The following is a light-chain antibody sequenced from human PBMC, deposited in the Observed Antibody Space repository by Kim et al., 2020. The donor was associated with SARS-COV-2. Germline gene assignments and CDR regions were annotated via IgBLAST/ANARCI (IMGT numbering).Light chain of an antibody. V-gene: IGKV1-33*01. CDR2: DAS. Sequence: DIQMTQSPSSLSASVGDRVTITCQASQDISNYLNWYQQKPGKAPKLLIYDASNLETGVPSRFSGSGSGTDFTFTISSLQPEDIATYYCNQKDNLPLTFGRGTKVGIK. CDR3: NQKDNLPLT. CDR1: QDISNY. J-gene: IGKJ4*02.